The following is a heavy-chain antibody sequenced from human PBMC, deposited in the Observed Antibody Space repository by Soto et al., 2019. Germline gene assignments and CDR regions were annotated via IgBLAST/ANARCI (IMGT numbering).Heavy chain of an antibody. CDR2: IKTDGSSA. J-gene: IGHJ4*02. D-gene: IGHD3-10*01. Sequence: PGRSLRLSCAASGFTFNNYWMHWVRQAPGKGLVWLSRIKTDGSSAYYADSVKGRFTISRDNAKNTLYLQMNSLRAEDTAVYFCTRGNKKWYGLWDYWGQGTLVTVSS. CDR3: TRGNKKWYGLWDY. CDR1: GFTFNNYW. V-gene: IGHV3-74*01.